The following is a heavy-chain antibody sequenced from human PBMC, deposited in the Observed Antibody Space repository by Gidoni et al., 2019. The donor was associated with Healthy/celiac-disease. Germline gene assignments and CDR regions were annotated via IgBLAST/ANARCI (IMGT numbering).Heavy chain of an antibody. V-gene: IGHV3-53*01. CDR3: AREAWGYGGNSRAFDY. J-gene: IGHJ4*02. Sequence: EVQLVESGGGLIQPGGSLRLSCAASGFTVSSNYMSWVRQAPGKGLEWVSVIYRGGSTYHADSVKGRFTISRDNSKNTLYLQMNSLRAEDTAVYYCAREAWGYGGNSRAFDYWGQGTLVTVSS. CDR1: GFTVSSNY. D-gene: IGHD2-21*02. CDR2: IYRGGST.